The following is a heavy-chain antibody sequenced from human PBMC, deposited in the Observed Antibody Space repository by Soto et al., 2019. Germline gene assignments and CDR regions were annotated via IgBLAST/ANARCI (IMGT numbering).Heavy chain of an antibody. CDR1: GFSFGGYG. CDR3: AKASKGYTGYDLDY. Sequence: EVPLLESGGALVQPGGSLRLSCAASGFSFGGYGMSWVRQAPGKGLEWVSALSGSGSTTYYADSVRGRFIISRDNSRDTLFLQMNSLRAEDTAVYFCAKASKGYTGYDLDYWGQGTVVTVSP. CDR2: LSGSGSTT. V-gene: IGHV3-23*01. J-gene: IGHJ4*02. D-gene: IGHD5-12*01.